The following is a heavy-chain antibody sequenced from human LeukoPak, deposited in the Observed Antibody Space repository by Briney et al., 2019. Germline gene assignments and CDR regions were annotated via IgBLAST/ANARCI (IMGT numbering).Heavy chain of an antibody. V-gene: IGHV1-46*01. CDR1: GYTFTSYY. Sequence: ASVKVSCKASGYTFTSYYMHWVRQAPEQGLEWMGIINPSGGSTSYAQKFQGRVTMTRDTSTSTVYMELSSLRSEDTAVYYCARVAAADPYFQHWGQGTLVTVSS. D-gene: IGHD6-13*01. CDR3: ARVAAADPYFQH. CDR2: INPSGGST. J-gene: IGHJ1*01.